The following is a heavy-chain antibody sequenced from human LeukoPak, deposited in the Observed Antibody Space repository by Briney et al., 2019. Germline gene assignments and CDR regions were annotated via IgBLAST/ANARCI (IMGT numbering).Heavy chain of an antibody. D-gene: IGHD6-19*01. CDR3: ARDTSVASGMQH. J-gene: IGHJ4*02. Sequence: SETLSLTCTVSGGSISTFSWSWVRQTPDRGLEWIGSYFSTATKSNPSLGRRVAISVDTSKNQLFLRLRSLTPADTASYYCARDTSVASGMQHWGPGTLVTVSS. V-gene: IGHV4-59*01. CDR1: GGSISTFS. CDR2: YFSTAT.